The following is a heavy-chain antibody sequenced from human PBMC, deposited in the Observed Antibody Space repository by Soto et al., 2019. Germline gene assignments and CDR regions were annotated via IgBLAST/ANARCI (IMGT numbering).Heavy chain of an antibody. J-gene: IGHJ4*02. CDR3: ARLDSSGYSYGYYFDY. CDR2: IYYSGST. D-gene: IGHD3-22*01. V-gene: IGHV4-31*03. CDR1: GGSISSGGYY. Sequence: SETLSLTCTVSGGSISSGGYYWSWIRQHPGKGLEWIGYIYYSGSTYYNLSLKSRVTISVDTSKNQFSLKLSSVTAADTAVYYCARLDSSGYSYGYYFDYWGQGTLVAVSS.